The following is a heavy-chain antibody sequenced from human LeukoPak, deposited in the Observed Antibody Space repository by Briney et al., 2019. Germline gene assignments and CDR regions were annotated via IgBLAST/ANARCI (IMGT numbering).Heavy chain of an antibody. V-gene: IGHV3-13*01. CDR3: ARVGYSSGWYSYYYYYYMDV. CDR1: GFTFSSYD. J-gene: IGHJ6*03. D-gene: IGHD6-19*01. CDR2: IGTAGDT. Sequence: PGGSLRLSCAASGFTFSSYDMHWVRQATGKGLEWVSAIGTAGDTYYPGSVKGRFTISRENAKNSLYLQMNSLRAGDTAVYYCARVGYSSGWYSYYYYYYMDVWGKGTTATVSS.